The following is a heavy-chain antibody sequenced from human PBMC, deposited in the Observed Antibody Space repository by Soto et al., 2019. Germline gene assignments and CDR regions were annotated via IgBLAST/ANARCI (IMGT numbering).Heavy chain of an antibody. V-gene: IGHV4-31*03. Sequence: PSDTLSLTCTVSGGSLSSDGNYWSWIRQHPGKGLEWIGYIYYSGSTYYNPSLKSRVTISVDTSKNQFSLKLNSVTAADTAVYYCARARMVRGIIYYYGMDVWGQGTTVTVSS. CDR2: IYYSGST. J-gene: IGHJ6*02. CDR1: GGSLSSDGNY. CDR3: ARARMVRGIIYYYGMDV. D-gene: IGHD3-10*01.